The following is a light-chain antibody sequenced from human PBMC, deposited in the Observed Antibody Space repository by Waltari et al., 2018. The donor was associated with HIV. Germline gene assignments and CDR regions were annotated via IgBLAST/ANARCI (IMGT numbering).Light chain of an antibody. CDR2: DAS. CDR1: QSVGTF. V-gene: IGKV3-11*01. Sequence: EIVLTQSPATMSLSPGERATLSCRASQSVGTFLGGYQQKPGQAPRLLVSDASNTAAGIPARFRGSGSGTDFTLTISSLEPEDSAVYYCQERSNLPPITFGQGTRLEIK. J-gene: IGKJ5*01. CDR3: QERSNLPPIT.